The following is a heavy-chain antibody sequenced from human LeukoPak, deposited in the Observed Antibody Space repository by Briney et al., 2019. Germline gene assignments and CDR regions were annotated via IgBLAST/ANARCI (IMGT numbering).Heavy chain of an antibody. Sequence: SETLSLTCTVSGGSVNSSTYYWAWIRQPPGKGLDWIGSMYYSGSTYQNPSLKSRVTISVHTSKNQFSLNLSSVTAADTAVYYCARGLSVDILTGSPVDSWGQGTLVTVSS. J-gene: IGHJ4*02. D-gene: IGHD3-9*01. CDR2: MYYSGST. V-gene: IGHV4-39*07. CDR3: ARGLSVDILTGSPVDS. CDR1: GGSVNSSTYY.